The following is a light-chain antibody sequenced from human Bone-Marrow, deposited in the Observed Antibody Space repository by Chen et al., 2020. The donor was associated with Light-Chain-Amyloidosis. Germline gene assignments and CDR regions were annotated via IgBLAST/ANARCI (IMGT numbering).Light chain of an antibody. CDR2: EDD. CDR1: SGSIATNY. J-gene: IGLJ3*02. Sequence: NFMLTQPHSVSESPGKTVIISCTRSSGSIATNYVQWYQQRPGSSPTTVIDEDDQRPSGVPERFSGSIDRSSNSASLTISGLKTEDEADYYCQSYQGSSQGVFGGGTKLTVL. V-gene: IGLV6-57*01. CDR3: QSYQGSSQGV.